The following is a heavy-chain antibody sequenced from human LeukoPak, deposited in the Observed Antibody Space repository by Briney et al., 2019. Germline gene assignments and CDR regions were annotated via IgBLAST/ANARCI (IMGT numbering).Heavy chain of an antibody. V-gene: IGHV4-59*08. CDR2: IYYSGST. CDR3: AGGGYSYGPIDY. CDR1: GGSISSYY. Sequence: SETLSLTCTVSGGSISSYYWSWIRQPPGKGPEWIGYIYYSGSTNYNPSLKSRVTISVDTSKNQFSLKLSSVTAADTAVYYCAGGGYSYGPIDYRGQGTLVTVSS. D-gene: IGHD5-18*01. J-gene: IGHJ4*02.